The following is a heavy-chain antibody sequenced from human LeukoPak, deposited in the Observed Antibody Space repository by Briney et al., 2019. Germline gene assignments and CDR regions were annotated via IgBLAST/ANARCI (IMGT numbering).Heavy chain of an antibody. Sequence: SETLSLTCTVSGDSITDHYWGWIRQPPGKGLECIGYIHYTRGTAYSPSLRSRATISLETSKNQFSLTLTSVTAADTAVYYCGRHRYGRGMAYWGQGTLVTVSS. CDR2: IHYTRGT. CDR3: GRHRYGRGMAY. V-gene: IGHV4-59*08. CDR1: GDSITDHY. J-gene: IGHJ4*02. D-gene: IGHD3-10*02.